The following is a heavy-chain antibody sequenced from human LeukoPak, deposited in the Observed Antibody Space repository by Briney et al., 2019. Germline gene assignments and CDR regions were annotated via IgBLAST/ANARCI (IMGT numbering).Heavy chain of an antibody. V-gene: IGHV4-34*01. CDR1: GGSFSGYY. J-gene: IGHJ4*02. CDR3: ARLGGIKYSYGQHFDY. CDR2: INHSGST. D-gene: IGHD5-18*01. Sequence: SETLSLTCAVYGGSFSGYYWSWIRQPPGKGLEWIGEINHSGSTNYNPSLKSRVTISVDTSKNQFSLKLSSVTAADTAVYYCARLGGIKYSYGQHFDYWGQGTLVTVSS.